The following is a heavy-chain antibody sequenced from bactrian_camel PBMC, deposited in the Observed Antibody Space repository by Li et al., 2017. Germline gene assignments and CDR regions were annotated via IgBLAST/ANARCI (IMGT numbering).Heavy chain of an antibody. Sequence: VQLVESGGASVQAGGSLRLSCTASGYNLLGKCVGWFRQAPGKGLEWVSSIRTGGDTTYYADSVKGRFTVSKGAANNALYLQMNSLKTEDTAMYYCAANKITKSNPHVWCNYRGQGTQVTVS. CDR3: AANKITKSNPHVWCNY. V-gene: IGHV3S19*01. CDR1: GYNLLGKC. CDR2: IRTGGDTT. J-gene: IGHJ4*01. D-gene: IGHD3*01.